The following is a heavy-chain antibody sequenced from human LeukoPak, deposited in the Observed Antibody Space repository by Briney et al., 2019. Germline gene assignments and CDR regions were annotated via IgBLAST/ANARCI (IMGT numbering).Heavy chain of an antibody. D-gene: IGHD6-13*01. CDR3: ARVFSSSWYVVYAFDI. CDR2: IYTSGNT. CDR1: GGSISSYY. J-gene: IGHJ3*02. V-gene: IGHV4-4*07. Sequence: PSETLSLTCTVSGGSISSYYWSWIRQPAGKGLEWIGRIYTSGNTNYNPSLKSRVTMSVDTSKNQFSLKLSSVTAADTAVYYCARVFSSSWYVVYAFDIWGQGTMVTVSS.